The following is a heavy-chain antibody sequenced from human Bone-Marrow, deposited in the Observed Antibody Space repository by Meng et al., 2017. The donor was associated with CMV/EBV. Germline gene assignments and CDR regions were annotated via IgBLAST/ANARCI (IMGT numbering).Heavy chain of an antibody. CDR1: GFSFSSYE. D-gene: IGHD1-1*01. CDR2: SSSSSGST. Sequence: GGSLRLSCAASGFSFSSYEMNWVRQAPGKGLEWVSYSSSSSGSTYYAGSVKGRFTVSRDFARNSLYLQMNSLRAEDTAVYYCARERKTGRFHLPNYFDYWGQGTLVTVSS. J-gene: IGHJ4*02. V-gene: IGHV3-48*03. CDR3: ARERKTGRFHLPNYFDY.